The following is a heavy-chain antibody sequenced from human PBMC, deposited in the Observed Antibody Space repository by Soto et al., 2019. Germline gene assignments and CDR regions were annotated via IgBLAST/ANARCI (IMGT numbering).Heavy chain of an antibody. CDR1: GFTFSSYG. J-gene: IGHJ6*02. V-gene: IGHV3-33*01. Sequence: QVQLVESGGGVVQPGRSLRLSCAASGFTFSSYGMHWVRQAPGKGLEWVAVIWYDGSNKYYADSVKGRFTISRDNSKNTLYLQMNSLRAEDTAVYYCGRDAVAGTTRDYYYYGMDVWGQGTTVTVSS. D-gene: IGHD6-19*01. CDR3: GRDAVAGTTRDYYYYGMDV. CDR2: IWYDGSNK.